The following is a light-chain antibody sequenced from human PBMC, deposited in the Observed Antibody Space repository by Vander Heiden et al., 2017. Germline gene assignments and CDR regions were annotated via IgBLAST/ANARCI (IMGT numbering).Light chain of an antibody. Sequence: ILLTRSPATLSLSPGDRATLSCRASQSVSSYLAWYKKKSGQAPRLLIYVASNRATGVQARFSGSGYGTDCPLTISSLDPDDFAVYYCQHRMNWPERIIFGGGTMVEIK. CDR1: QSVSSY. CDR3: QHRMNWPERII. J-gene: IGKJ4*01. V-gene: IGKV3-11*01. CDR2: VAS.